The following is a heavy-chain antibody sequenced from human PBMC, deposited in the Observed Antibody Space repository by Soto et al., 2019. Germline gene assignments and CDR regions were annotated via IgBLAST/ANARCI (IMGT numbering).Heavy chain of an antibody. D-gene: IGHD3-10*01. CDR2: ISSTSSTK. V-gene: IGHV3-48*02. CDR3: ARRITMVRGPYYYYGLDV. Sequence: GGSLRLSCAASGFTFSSHAMNWVRQAPGKGLEWVSFISSTSSTKNYADSVKGRFTISRDNAKNSLYLQMSSLRDEDTAVYYCARRITMVRGPYYYYGLDVGGQGTTVTVAS. J-gene: IGHJ6*02. CDR1: GFTFSSHA.